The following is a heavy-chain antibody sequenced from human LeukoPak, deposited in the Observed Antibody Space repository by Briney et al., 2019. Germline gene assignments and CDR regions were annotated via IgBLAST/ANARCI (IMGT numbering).Heavy chain of an antibody. CDR1: GGTFSSYA. Sequence: SVKVSCKASGGTFSSYAISWVRQAPGQGLEWMGGIIPIFGTANYAQKFQGRVTITADESTSTAYMELSSLRSEDTAVYYCARGNVKYQLLSGAIDYWGQGTLVTVSS. CDR3: ARGNVKYQLLSGAIDY. CDR2: IIPIFGTA. V-gene: IGHV1-69*13. D-gene: IGHD2-2*01. J-gene: IGHJ4*02.